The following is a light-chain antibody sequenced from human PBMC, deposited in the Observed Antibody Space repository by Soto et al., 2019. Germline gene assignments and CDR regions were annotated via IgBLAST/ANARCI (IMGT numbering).Light chain of an antibody. CDR1: QSISSY. CDR2: GAS. CDR3: QQSYSTPYT. J-gene: IGKJ2*01. V-gene: IGKV1-39*01. Sequence: DIQMTQSPSSLSASVGDRVTITCRASQSISSYLNWYQQKPGKAPEFLIYGASSLQSGVPPRFSGSGSGTDFTLSISSLQPEDFATYYCQQSYSTPYTFGQGTKLEIK.